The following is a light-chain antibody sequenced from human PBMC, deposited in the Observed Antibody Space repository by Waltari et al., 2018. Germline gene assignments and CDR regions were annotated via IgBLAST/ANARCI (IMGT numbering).Light chain of an antibody. V-gene: IGKV3-20*01. CDR2: DAS. CDR3: QQYGSLPWT. Sequence: EVVLTPSSGTLSLSPGERATLSCRASESVTNDYLAWYQQKPGQAPSLLIYDASIRATGIPDRFSGSGSGTDFTLTITRLEPEDFAVYHCQQYGSLPWTFGQGTKV. CDR1: ESVTNDY. J-gene: IGKJ1*01.